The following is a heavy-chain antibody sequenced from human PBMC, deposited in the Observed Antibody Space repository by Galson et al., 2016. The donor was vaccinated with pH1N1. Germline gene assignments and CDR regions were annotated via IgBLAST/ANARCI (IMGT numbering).Heavy chain of an antibody. J-gene: IGHJ3*02. CDR2: VNPGGSTI. Sequence: QSGAEVKKPGESLKISCKASGYRFTSYWIAWVRQVPGKGLEWVGVVNPGGSTIRYGPPFQGQVTISSDKSINTAYLQWINLKASDTATYYCARQYDFGDYRGNAFDIWGQGTMVIVSS. V-gene: IGHV5-51*03. D-gene: IGHD4-17*01. CDR1: GYRFTSYW. CDR3: ARQYDFGDYRGNAFDI.